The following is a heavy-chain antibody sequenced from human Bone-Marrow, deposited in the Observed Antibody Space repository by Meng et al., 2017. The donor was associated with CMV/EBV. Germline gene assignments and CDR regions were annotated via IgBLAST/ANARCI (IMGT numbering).Heavy chain of an antibody. CDR2: IIPIFGTA. CDR1: GGTFSHYA. Sequence: SVKVSCKASGGTFSHYAVSWVRQAPGQGLEWMGGIIPIFGTANYAQKFQGRVTITTDESTSTAYMELSSLRSEDTAVYYCASPGGSPYYYGMDVWGQGTTVTVSS. D-gene: IGHD3-16*01. CDR3: ASPGGSPYYYGMDV. J-gene: IGHJ6*02. V-gene: IGHV1-69*05.